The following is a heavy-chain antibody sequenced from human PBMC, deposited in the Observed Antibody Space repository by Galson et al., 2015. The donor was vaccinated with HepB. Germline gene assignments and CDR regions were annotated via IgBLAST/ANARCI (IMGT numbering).Heavy chain of an antibody. CDR2: ISNDGKTV. J-gene: IGHJ3*02. D-gene: IGHD3-10*01. CDR1: GFIFSDYY. V-gene: IGHV3-11*01. CDR3: AKDSLRDYYGSGTLWAFDI. Sequence: SLRLSCAVSGFIFSDYYMSWIRQTPGKGLEWISSISNDGKTVKYADSVKGRFTISRDSSKNTLYLQMNSLRAEDTAVYYCAKDSLRDYYGSGTLWAFDIWGQGTVVTVSS.